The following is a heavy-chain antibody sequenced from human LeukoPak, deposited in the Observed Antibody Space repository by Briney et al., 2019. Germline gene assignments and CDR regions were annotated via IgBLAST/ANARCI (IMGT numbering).Heavy chain of an antibody. J-gene: IGHJ4*02. V-gene: IGHV3-23*01. Sequence: GGSLRLSCAAPGFTFSSYAMSWVRQAPGKGLEWVSAISGSGGSTYYADSVKGRFTISRDNSKNTLYLQMNSLRAEDTAVYHCAKAPGLRYFDFWGQGTLVTVSS. CDR3: AKAPGLRYFDF. D-gene: IGHD3-9*01. CDR1: GFTFSSYA. CDR2: ISGSGGST.